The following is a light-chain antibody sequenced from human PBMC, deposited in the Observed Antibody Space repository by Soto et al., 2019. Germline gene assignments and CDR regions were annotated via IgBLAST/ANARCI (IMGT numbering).Light chain of an antibody. CDR2: DAS. CDR1: QSISSW. J-gene: IGKJ1*01. Sequence: DIQMTQSPSTLSASVGDRVTITCRASQSISSWLAWYQQKPGKAPKLLIYDASSLESGVPSRFRGSGSGTEFTLSSSRLQPDDFAPYYGQQYNSYSPLTFGQGTKVEIK. V-gene: IGKV1-5*01. CDR3: QQYNSYSPLT.